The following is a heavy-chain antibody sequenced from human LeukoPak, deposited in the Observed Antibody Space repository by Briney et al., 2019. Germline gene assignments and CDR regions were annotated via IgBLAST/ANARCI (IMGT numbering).Heavy chain of an antibody. D-gene: IGHD6-19*01. CDR1: GGTFSSYA. J-gene: IGHJ4*02. V-gene: IGHV1-69*13. CDR2: IIPIFGTA. Sequence: SVKVSCKASGGTFSSYAISWVRQAPGQGLEWMGGIIPIFGTANYAQKFQGRVTITADESTSTAYMELSSLRPDDTAVYYCARDKFPRAVAGTVDYWAREPWSPSPQ. CDR3: ARDKFPRAVAGTVDY.